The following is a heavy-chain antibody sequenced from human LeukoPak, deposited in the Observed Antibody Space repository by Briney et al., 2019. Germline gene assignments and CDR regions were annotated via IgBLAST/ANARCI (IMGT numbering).Heavy chain of an antibody. J-gene: IGHJ4*02. CDR3: AKDLDDSGFWDY. CDR1: GFTFSSYV. D-gene: IGHD3-22*01. V-gene: IGHV3-30*18. Sequence: GGSLRPSCAASGFTFSSYVMHWVRQAPGKGLEWVAVISYDGSNKYYADSVKGRFTISRDNSKNTLYLQMNSLRAEDTAVYYCAKDLDDSGFWDYWGQGTLVTVSS. CDR2: ISYDGSNK.